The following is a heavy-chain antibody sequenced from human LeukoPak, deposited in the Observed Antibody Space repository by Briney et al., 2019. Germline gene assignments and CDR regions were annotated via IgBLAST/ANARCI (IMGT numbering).Heavy chain of an antibody. CDR1: GFTFDDYA. Sequence: GGSLRLSCAASGFTFDDYAMHWVRQAPGKGLEWVSLISWDGGSTYYVDSVKGRFTISRDNAKNSLYLQMNSLRAEDMALYYCAKDIGWELLYYFDYWGQGTLVTVSS. J-gene: IGHJ4*02. V-gene: IGHV3-43D*03. CDR3: AKDIGWELLYYFDY. CDR2: ISWDGGST. D-gene: IGHD1-26*01.